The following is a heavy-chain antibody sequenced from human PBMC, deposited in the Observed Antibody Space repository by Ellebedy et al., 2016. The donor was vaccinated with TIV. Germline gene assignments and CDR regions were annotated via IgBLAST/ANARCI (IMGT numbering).Heavy chain of an antibody. J-gene: IGHJ4*02. CDR3: ARGYYDSSGSSFDY. V-gene: IGHV3-7*01. CDR1: GFTFSSYW. Sequence: GESLKISCAASGFTFSSYWMSWVRQALGKGLEWVANIKQDGSEKYFLDSVKGRFTISRDNAKNSVYLQMNSLRAEDTAVYYCARGYYDSSGSSFDYWGQGTLVTVFS. CDR2: IKQDGSEK. D-gene: IGHD3-22*01.